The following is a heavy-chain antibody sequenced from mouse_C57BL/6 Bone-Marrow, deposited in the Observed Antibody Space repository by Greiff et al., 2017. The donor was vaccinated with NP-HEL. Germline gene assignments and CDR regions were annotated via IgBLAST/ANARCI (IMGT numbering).Heavy chain of an antibody. CDR3: ARWGYSNYYYAMDY. CDR2: IYPRSGNT. CDR1: GYTFTSYG. J-gene: IGHJ4*01. Sequence: VQLQQSGAELARPGASVKLSCKASGYTFTSYGISWVKQRTGQGLEWIGEIYPRSGNTYYNEKFKGKATLTADKSSSTAYMELRSLTSEDSAVYFCARWGYSNYYYAMDYGGQGTSVTVSS. D-gene: IGHD2-5*01. V-gene: IGHV1-81*01.